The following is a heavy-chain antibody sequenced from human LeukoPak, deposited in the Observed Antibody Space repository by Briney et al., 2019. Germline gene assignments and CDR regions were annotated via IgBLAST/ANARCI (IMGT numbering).Heavy chain of an antibody. Sequence: GGSLSLSCAASGFTFSSYAMSWVRQAPGKGLEWVSAISGSSATTYYADSVKGRFTISRDNSNNTLYLQMNSLRAEDTAVYYCAKSVSSGDYDSTGYSFDYWGQGTLVTVSS. D-gene: IGHD3-22*01. V-gene: IGHV3-23*01. CDR3: AKSVSSGDYDSTGYSFDY. CDR1: GFTFSSYA. CDR2: ISGSSATT. J-gene: IGHJ4*02.